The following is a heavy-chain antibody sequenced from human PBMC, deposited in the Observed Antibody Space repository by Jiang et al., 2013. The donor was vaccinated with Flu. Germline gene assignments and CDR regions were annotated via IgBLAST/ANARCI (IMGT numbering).Heavy chain of an antibody. D-gene: IGHD3-3*01. Sequence: SETLSLTCAVYGGSFSGYYWSWIRQPPGKGLEWIGEINHSGSTNYNPSLKSRVTISVDTSKNQFSLKLSSVTAADTAVYYCARGWRVITIFGVVTRDVYYYGMDVWGQGTTVTVSS. J-gene: IGHJ6*02. CDR3: ARGWRVITIFGVVTRDVYYYGMDV. V-gene: IGHV4-34*01. CDR2: INHSGST. CDR1: GGSFSGYY.